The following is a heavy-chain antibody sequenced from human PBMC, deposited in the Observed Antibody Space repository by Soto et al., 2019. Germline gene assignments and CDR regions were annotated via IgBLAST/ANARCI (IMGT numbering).Heavy chain of an antibody. D-gene: IGHD2-2*01. J-gene: IGHJ3*02. V-gene: IGHV1-3*01. CDR3: STAIADDAFDI. CDR2: INAGNGNT. Sequence: QVQLVQSGAEVKKPGASVKVSCKASGYTFTSYAMHWVRQAPGQRLEWMGWINAGNGNTKYSQKFQGRVTITRVTSSSTAYMELSSLIFEDTAVYFCSTAIADDAFDIWGRGTIVTVSS. CDR1: GYTFTSYA.